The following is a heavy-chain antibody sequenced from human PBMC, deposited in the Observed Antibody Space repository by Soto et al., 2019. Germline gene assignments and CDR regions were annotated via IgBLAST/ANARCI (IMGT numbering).Heavy chain of an antibody. J-gene: IGHJ6*02. Sequence: SETLSLTCAVYGGSFSAYYWSWVRQPPGKGLEWTGEIIHSESTKYNPSLKSRVTISVDTSKNQFSLKLSSVTAADTAVYYCARQRPTDGRWEFANYYGMDVWGQGTPVTVS. D-gene: IGHD1-26*01. CDR2: IIHSEST. CDR1: GGSFSAYY. V-gene: IGHV4-34*12. CDR3: ARQRPTDGRWEFANYYGMDV.